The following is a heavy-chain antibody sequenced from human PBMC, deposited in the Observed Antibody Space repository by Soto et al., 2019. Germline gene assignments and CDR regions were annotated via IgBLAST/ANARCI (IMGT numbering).Heavy chain of an antibody. CDR2: ISTYNGNT. CDR3: AREMVRGVVSDY. Sequence: QVQLVQSGAEVKKPGASVKVSCKASGYTFTSYGISWVRQDPGQGLEWMGWISTYNGNTKYAQKLQGRVTMTTDTSTSTAYMELRSLRSDDPAVFYCAREMVRGVVSDYWGQGTLVTVSS. V-gene: IGHV1-18*01. CDR1: GYTFTSYG. D-gene: IGHD3-10*01. J-gene: IGHJ4*02.